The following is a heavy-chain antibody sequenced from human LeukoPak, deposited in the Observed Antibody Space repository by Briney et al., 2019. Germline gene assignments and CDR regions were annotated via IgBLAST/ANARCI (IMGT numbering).Heavy chain of an antibody. J-gene: IGHJ5*02. CDR2: ISGSGGST. D-gene: IGHD2-15*01. CDR3: AKVRAVIVVVVAAPAAFGP. V-gene: IGHV3-23*01. Sequence: GGSLRLSCAASGFTFSSYAMSWVRQAPGKGLEWVSAISGSGGSTYYADSMKGRFTISRDNSKNTLYLQMNSLRAEDTAVYYCAKVRAVIVVVVAAPAAFGPWGQGTLVTVST. CDR1: GFTFSSYA.